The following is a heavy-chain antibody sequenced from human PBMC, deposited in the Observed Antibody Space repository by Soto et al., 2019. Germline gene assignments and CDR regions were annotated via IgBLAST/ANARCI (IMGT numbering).Heavy chain of an antibody. J-gene: IGHJ6*02. D-gene: IGHD3-22*01. CDR2: IWYDGSNK. V-gene: IGHV3-33*01. Sequence: GGSLRLSCAASGFTFSSYGMHWVRQAPGKGLEWVAVIWYDGSNKYYADSVKGRFTISRDNSKNTLYLQMNSLRAEDTAVYYCARDKGLYDSNGYYYSGMDVWGQGTTVTVSS. CDR3: ARDKGLYDSNGYYYSGMDV. CDR1: GFTFSSYG.